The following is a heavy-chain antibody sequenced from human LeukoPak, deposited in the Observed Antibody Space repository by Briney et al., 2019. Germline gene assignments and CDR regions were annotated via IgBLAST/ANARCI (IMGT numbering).Heavy chain of an antibody. Sequence: ASVKVSCTASGGTFSSYAISWVRQAPGQGLEWMGGIIPIFGTANYAQKFQGRVTITADESTSTAYMELSSLRSEDTAVYYCAREDSGSQVPLDYWGQGTLVTVSS. J-gene: IGHJ4*02. CDR2: IIPIFGTA. D-gene: IGHD1-26*01. V-gene: IGHV1-69*13. CDR1: GGTFSSYA. CDR3: AREDSGSQVPLDY.